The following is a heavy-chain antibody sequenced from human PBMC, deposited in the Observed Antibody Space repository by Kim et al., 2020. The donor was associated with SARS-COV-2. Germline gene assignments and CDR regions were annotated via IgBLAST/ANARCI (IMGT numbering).Heavy chain of an antibody. D-gene: IGHD5-12*01. V-gene: IGHV3-23*01. CDR1: GFTFSIYA. Sequence: GGSLRLSCAASGFTFSIYAMSWVRQAPGKGLEWVSGISGSGGSTYYADSVKGRFTISRDTSKHTLYVQMNSLRVEDTAVYYCAKTDIVATIGLFDYWGQGTLVTVSS. J-gene: IGHJ4*02. CDR2: ISGSGGST. CDR3: AKTDIVATIGLFDY.